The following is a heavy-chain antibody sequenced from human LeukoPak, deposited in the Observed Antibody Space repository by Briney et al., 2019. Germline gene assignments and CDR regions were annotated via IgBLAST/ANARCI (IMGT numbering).Heavy chain of an antibody. D-gene: IGHD6-19*01. CDR2: IGTAGDT. V-gene: IGHV3-13*01. J-gene: IGHJ3*02. Sequence: PGGSLRLSCAASGFTFSSYDMHWVRQATGKGLEWVSAIGTAGDTYYPGSVKGRFTISRENAKNSLYLQMNSLRAEDTAVYYCANNLGGWYITPRDAFDIWGQGTMVTVSS. CDR1: GFTFSSYD. CDR3: ANNLGGWYITPRDAFDI.